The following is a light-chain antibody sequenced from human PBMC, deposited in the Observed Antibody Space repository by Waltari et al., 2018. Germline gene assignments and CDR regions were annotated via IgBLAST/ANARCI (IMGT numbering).Light chain of an antibody. CDR3: QQYGSSPRT. J-gene: IGKJ3*01. CDR1: QSVSSNS. Sequence: EIVLTQSPGTLSLSPGERANLSCRASQSVSSNSLAWYQQKPGQAPRLLIYAASSRATGIPDRFSGSGSGTDFTLTISRLEPEDFAVYYCQQYGSSPRTFGPGTKVDVK. CDR2: AAS. V-gene: IGKV3-20*01.